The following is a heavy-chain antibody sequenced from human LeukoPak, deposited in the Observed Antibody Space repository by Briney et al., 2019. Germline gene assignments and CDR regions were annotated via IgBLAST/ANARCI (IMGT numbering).Heavy chain of an antibody. D-gene: IGHD1-14*01. Sequence: SETLSLTCTVSGGSISTSNYYWGWIRQPPGKGLEWIGNIFYSGSTYYSPSLRSRVTISLDTSKNQFSLKLSSVTAADTAVYYCARAVRRNAKPFDYWGQGTLVTVSS. CDR3: ARAVRRNAKPFDY. V-gene: IGHV4-39*07. CDR2: IFYSGST. CDR1: GGSISTSNYY. J-gene: IGHJ4*02.